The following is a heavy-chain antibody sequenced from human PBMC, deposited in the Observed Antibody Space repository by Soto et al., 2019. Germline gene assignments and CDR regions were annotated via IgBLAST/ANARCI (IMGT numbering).Heavy chain of an antibody. V-gene: IGHV3-30*04. D-gene: IGHD3-16*01. J-gene: IGHJ5*02. CDR1: GVIFCDYP. CDR2: VSHDGRNK. CDR3: VRCWGSGDGSNLGYNWLDP. Sequence: PGWSLRLSCAVFGVIFCDYPMDGVRKAPGKGLEWVAIVSHDGRNKWYADSVKGRFTISRDNAKNTLYLQMNSLRAEDTAVYYCVRCWGSGDGSNLGYNWLDPWGQGALVTVSS.